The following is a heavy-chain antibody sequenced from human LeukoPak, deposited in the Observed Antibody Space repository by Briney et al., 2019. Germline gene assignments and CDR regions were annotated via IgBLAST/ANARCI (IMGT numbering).Heavy chain of an antibody. CDR3: VRDGVRGSYDHTHFDY. V-gene: IGHV3-7*01. CDR2: TDQVESEK. Sequence: GGSLRLSCAASGFTFSGYPIHWVRQAPGKGLEWVANTDQVESEKYYVDSVKGRFAISRDNAKNSLYLQMNSLRVEDTAVYYCVRDGVRGSYDHTHFDYWGPGTVVTVSS. CDR1: GFTFSGYP. D-gene: IGHD3-22*01. J-gene: IGHJ4*02.